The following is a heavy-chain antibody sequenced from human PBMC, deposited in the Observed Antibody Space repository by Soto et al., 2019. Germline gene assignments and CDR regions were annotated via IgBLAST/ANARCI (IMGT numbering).Heavy chain of an antibody. V-gene: IGHV1-2*02. Sequence: ASVKVSCKASGYTFTGYYMHWVRQAPGQGLEWMGWINPNSGGTNYAQKFQGRVTMTRDTSISTAYMELSRLRSDDTAVYYCARDWVDTAIQLHYYDYHRMELCGPGTPVTVS. D-gene: IGHD5-18*01. J-gene: IGHJ6*02. CDR1: GYTFTGYY. CDR2: INPNSGGT. CDR3: ARDWVDTAIQLHYYDYHRMEL.